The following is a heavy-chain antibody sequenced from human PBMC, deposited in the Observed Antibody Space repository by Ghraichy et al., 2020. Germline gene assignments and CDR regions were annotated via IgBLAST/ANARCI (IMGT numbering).Heavy chain of an antibody. V-gene: IGHV4-4*07. CDR1: GGSISSYY. CDR3: ARGGGEGYCSGGSCYLNWFDP. CDR2: IYTSGST. Sequence: SETLSLTCTVSGGSISSYYWSWIRQPTGKGLEWIGRIYTSGSTNYNPSLKSRVTMSVDTSKNQFSLKLSSVTAADTAVYYCARGGGEGYCSGGSCYLNWFDPWGQGTLVTVSS. J-gene: IGHJ5*02. D-gene: IGHD2-15*01.